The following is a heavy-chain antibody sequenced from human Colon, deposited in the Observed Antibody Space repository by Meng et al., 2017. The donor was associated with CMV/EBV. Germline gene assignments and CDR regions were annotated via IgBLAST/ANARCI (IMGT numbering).Heavy chain of an antibody. CDR1: GFSLSTSGVG. Sequence: SGPTLVKPTQTLTLTCTFSGFSLSTSGVGVAWIRQHPGEALEWLSLIYWNDDKRYSPSLTNRLTITKDTSKNRVVLTMTNMDPVDTGTYYCTHGSRACSRVFYYFDMDVWGRGTTVTVSS. CDR3: THGSRACSRVFYYFDMDV. V-gene: IGHV2-5*01. D-gene: IGHD2-21*02. CDR2: IYWNDDK. J-gene: IGHJ6*02.